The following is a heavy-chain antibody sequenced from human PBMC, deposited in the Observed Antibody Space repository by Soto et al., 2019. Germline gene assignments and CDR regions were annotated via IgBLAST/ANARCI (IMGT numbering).Heavy chain of an antibody. CDR1: GFMFSTYA. Sequence: QVQLVESGGGVVQPGRSLRLSCAASGFMFSTYAMHWVRQAPGKGLEWVAVISYDGSEIYYGDSGKGRFTISRDNSRNTLYLEMNSLQTEDTAVFYCARDQGRTVTRGDWFDPWGQGTLVTVSS. CDR3: ARDQGRTVTRGDWFDP. J-gene: IGHJ5*02. D-gene: IGHD6-19*01. CDR2: ISYDGSEI. V-gene: IGHV3-30-3*01.